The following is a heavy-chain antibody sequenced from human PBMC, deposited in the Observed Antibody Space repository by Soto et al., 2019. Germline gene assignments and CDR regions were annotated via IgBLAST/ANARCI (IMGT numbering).Heavy chain of an antibody. J-gene: IGHJ6*03. Sequence: QVQLVQSGAEVKKPGASVTVSCKASGYTFTSYYIHWVRQAPGQGLEWMGIINPSGGSTSYAQKFQGRVTMTRDTSTSTVYMEVSGLRSEDTAVYYCARDQEPSTLYYDYYYMDVWGKGTTVTFSS. CDR1: GYTFTSYY. V-gene: IGHV1-46*03. CDR3: ARDQEPSTLYYDYYYMDV. CDR2: INPSGGST.